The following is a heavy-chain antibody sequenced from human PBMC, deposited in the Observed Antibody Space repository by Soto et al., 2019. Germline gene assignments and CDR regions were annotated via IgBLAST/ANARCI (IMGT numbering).Heavy chain of an antibody. V-gene: IGHV3-48*02. CDR2: ISSSSSTI. D-gene: IGHD1-26*01. CDR1: GFTFSSYS. CDR3: ARDNLSGSYYRFYYGMDV. J-gene: IGHJ6*02. Sequence: PWGSLRLSCAASGFTFSSYSMNWVRQAPGKGLEWVSYISSSSSTIYYADSVKGRFTISRDNAKNSLYLQMNSLRDEDTAVYYCARDNLSGSYYRFYYGMDVWGQGTTVTVSS.